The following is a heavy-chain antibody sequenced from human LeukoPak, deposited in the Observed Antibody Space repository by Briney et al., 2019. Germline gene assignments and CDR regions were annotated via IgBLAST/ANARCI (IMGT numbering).Heavy chain of an antibody. CDR3: EKAFSSGWCPFDY. CDR2: IRGAEGGT. J-gene: IGHJ4*02. CDR1: GFTINTFT. D-gene: IGHD6-19*01. Sequence: GGSLRLSCAASGFTINTFTMHWVRQAPGKGLEWVSTIRGAEGGTYYADSVKGRFTISRDNFENTLYLQMNYMRGEDTALYYCEKAFSSGWCPFDYWGQGALVTVSS. V-gene: IGHV3-23*01.